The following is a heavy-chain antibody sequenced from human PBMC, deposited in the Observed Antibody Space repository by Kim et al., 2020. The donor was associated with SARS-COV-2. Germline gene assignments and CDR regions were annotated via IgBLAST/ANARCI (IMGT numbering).Heavy chain of an antibody. Sequence: GGSLRLSCAASGFTFDDYAMHWVRQAPGKGLEWVSLISGDGGSTYYADSVKGRFTISRDNSKNSLYLQMNSLRTEDTALYYCAKDGGPNYYDSSGYPLDWGQGTLVTVSS. CDR3: AKDGGPNYYDSSGYPLD. D-gene: IGHD3-22*01. V-gene: IGHV3-43*02. CDR1: GFTFDDYA. J-gene: IGHJ4*02. CDR2: ISGDGGST.